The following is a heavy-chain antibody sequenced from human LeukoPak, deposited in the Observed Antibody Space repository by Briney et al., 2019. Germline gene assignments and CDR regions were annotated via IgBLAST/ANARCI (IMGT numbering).Heavy chain of an antibody. D-gene: IGHD2-21*02. CDR1: GFTFNNYW. CDR2: IKSDGSTT. V-gene: IGHV3-74*01. Sequence: GGSLRLSCAASGFTFNNYWMHWVRQAPGKGLVWVSRIKSDGSTTNYADFVEGRFTISRDNAKNTLYLQMNSLRAEDTAVYYCAKSGLPFFYMDVWGKGTTVTVSS. CDR3: AKSGLPFFYMDV. J-gene: IGHJ6*03.